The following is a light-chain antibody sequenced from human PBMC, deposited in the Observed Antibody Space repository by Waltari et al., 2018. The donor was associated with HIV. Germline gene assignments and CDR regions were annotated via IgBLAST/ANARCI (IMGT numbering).Light chain of an antibody. J-gene: IGLJ2*01. V-gene: IGLV3-25*03. CDR3: ESADSTGSYYV. Sequence: SYELTQPPSVSVSPDQTATITCSGDALAKQHSYWYQQKAGQAPVLVLFAGTERPSGIPERCSGTRSETTVTLTITGVQAEDEADYYCESADSTGSYYVFGRGTRLTVL. CDR2: AGT. CDR1: ALAKQH.